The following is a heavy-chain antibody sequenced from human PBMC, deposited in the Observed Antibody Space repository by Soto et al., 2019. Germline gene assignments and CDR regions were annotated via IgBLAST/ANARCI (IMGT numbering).Heavy chain of an antibody. V-gene: IGHV3-23*01. J-gene: IGHJ1*01. CDR3: ATQSLLLQYFQH. D-gene: IGHD3-22*01. Sequence: GGSLSHSCAASEFTFSSYAMSWVRQTPGKGLEWVSAISGSGGSTYYADSVKGRFTISRDNSKNTLYLQMNSLRAEDTAVYYCATQSLLLQYFQHWGQGTLVTVSS. CDR1: EFTFSSYA. CDR2: ISGSGGST.